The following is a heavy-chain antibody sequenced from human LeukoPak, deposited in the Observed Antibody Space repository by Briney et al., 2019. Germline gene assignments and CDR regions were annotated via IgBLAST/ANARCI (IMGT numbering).Heavy chain of an antibody. D-gene: IGHD3-22*01. CDR3: ASVARHFYDSSGYNYEP. CDR2: IYRSGTT. CDR1: GFTFSSYG. Sequence: PGGSLRLSCAASGFTFSSYGMTWVRQPPGKGLEWIGEIYRSGTTNYNPSLKSRVTISVDKSENQFSLKLTSVTAADTAVYYCASVARHFYDSSGYNYEPWGQGTLVTVSS. J-gene: IGHJ5*02. V-gene: IGHV4-4*02.